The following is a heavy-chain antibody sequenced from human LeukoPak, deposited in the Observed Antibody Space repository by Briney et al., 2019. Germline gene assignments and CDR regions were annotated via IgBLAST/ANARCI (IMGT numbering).Heavy chain of an antibody. D-gene: IGHD1-26*01. CDR1: GGSISSYY. CDR3: ARGATPYYYFDY. J-gene: IGHJ4*02. Sequence: SETLSLTCTVSGGSISSYYWIWIRQPPGKGLEWIGYIYYTGGTNYIPSLKSRVTISLDTSKSQFSLKLNSVTAADTAVYYCARGATPYYYFDYWGRGTLVTVSS. V-gene: IGHV4-59*01. CDR2: IYYTGGT.